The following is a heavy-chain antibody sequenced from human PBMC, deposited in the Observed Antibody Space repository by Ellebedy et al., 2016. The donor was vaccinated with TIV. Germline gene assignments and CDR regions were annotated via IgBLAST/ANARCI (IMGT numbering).Heavy chain of an antibody. CDR1: GFTFSSYA. V-gene: IGHV3-23*01. Sequence: PGGSLRLSCAASGFTFSSYAMTWVRQAPGKGLELVSAISNNGGTTYYADSVRGRFTISRDNSKDTLYLQMNSLRAEDAAVYYGASPYGRDVWGQGTTVTVSS. CDR2: ISNNGGTT. J-gene: IGHJ6*02. CDR3: ASPYGRDV.